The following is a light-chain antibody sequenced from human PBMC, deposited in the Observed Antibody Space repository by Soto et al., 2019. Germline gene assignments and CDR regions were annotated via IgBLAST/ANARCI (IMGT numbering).Light chain of an antibody. CDR3: HHYGLVPWT. CDR2: GAS. V-gene: IGKV3-20*01. J-gene: IGKJ1*01. Sequence: EIVLTQSPGTLSLSPGERATLSCRASQSVIYLAWYQQKPGQAPRLLFYGASNRATGIPGRFRGSGSGTDFTLTISRMEPEDSAVYYCHHYGLVPWTFGQGTKVEIK. CDR1: QSVIY.